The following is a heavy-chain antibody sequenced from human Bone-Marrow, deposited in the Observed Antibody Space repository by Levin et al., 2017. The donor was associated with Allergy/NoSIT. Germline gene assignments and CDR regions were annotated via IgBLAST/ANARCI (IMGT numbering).Heavy chain of an antibody. CDR1: GYTFTGYY. Sequence: ASVKVSCKASGYTFTGYYMHWVRQAPGQGLEWMGWINPNSGGTNYAQKFQGRVTMTRDTSITTAYMELSSLRSDDTAVDSCARGFGPGYSSSWCDSWGQGTLFTVSS. D-gene: IGHD6-13*01. CDR2: INPNSGGT. CDR3: ARGFGPGYSSSWCDS. J-gene: IGHJ5*01. V-gene: IGHV1-2*02.